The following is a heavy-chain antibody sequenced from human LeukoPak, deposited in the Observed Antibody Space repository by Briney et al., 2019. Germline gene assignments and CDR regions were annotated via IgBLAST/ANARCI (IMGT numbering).Heavy chain of an antibody. D-gene: IGHD3-10*01. V-gene: IGHV4-34*01. Sequence: PSETLSLTCAVYGGSFSGYYCSWIRQPPGKGLEWIGEINHSGSTNYNPSLKSRVTISVDTSKNQFSLKLSSVTAADTAVYYCARDVPDYYGSGSYSDYWGQGTLVTVSS. CDR1: GGSFSGYY. CDR2: INHSGST. CDR3: ARDVPDYYGSGSYSDY. J-gene: IGHJ4*02.